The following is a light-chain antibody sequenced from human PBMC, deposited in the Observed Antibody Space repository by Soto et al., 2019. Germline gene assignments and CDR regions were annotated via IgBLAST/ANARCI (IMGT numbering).Light chain of an antibody. CDR1: QSVSSSY. J-gene: IGKJ4*01. Sequence: EIVLTQSPGTLSLSPGERATLSCRASQSVSSSYLAWYQQKPGQAPRLLIYGASSRATGIPDRFSGSGSGTDFTLTISSLDPEDFAVYYCHQYDSSPLTFGGGTKVEIK. CDR2: GAS. CDR3: HQYDSSPLT. V-gene: IGKV3-20*01.